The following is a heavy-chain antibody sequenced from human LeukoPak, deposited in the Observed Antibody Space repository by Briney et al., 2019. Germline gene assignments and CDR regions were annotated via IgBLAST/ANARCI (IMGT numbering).Heavy chain of an antibody. D-gene: IGHD3-3*01. Sequence: ASVKVSFKASGGTFSSYAISWVRQAPGQGLEWMGGIIPIFGTANYAQKFQGRVTITADESTSTAYMELSSLRSEDTAVYYCARSGRFLEWLSFFDYWGQGTLVTVSS. CDR3: ARSGRFLEWLSFFDY. CDR2: IIPIFGTA. V-gene: IGHV1-69*13. J-gene: IGHJ4*02. CDR1: GGTFSSYA.